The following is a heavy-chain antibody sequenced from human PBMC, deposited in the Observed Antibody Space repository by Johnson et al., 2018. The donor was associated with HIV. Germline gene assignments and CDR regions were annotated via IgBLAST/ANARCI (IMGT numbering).Heavy chain of an antibody. V-gene: IGHV3-30*18. J-gene: IGHJ3*02. CDR2: ISYDGSNK. CDR1: GFTFSSYG. CDR3: VYDGPTFHDAFDI. D-gene: IGHD2/OR15-2a*01. Sequence: QVQLVESGGGVVQPGRSLRLSCVTSGFTFSSYGMHWVRQAPGKGLEWVAVISYDGSNKYYADSVKGRFTISRDNSKNTLYLQMNSLRAEDTAVYYCVYDGPTFHDAFDIWGQGTMVTVSS.